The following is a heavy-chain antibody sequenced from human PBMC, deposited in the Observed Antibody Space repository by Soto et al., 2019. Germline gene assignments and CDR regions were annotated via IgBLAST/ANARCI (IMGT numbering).Heavy chain of an antibody. V-gene: IGHV1-3*01. CDR1: GYTFTSYA. Sequence: QVQLVQSGAEVKKPGASVKVSCKASGYTFTSYAMHWVRQAPGQRLEWMGWINAGNGKTKYSQKFQARVTITRDTTSSTAYMELSSLRSEDTAVYYCAVDLASDSSGYYYFPADYWCQGPLVSVSS. J-gene: IGHJ4*02. CDR2: INAGNGKT. D-gene: IGHD3-22*01. CDR3: AVDLASDSSGYYYFPADY.